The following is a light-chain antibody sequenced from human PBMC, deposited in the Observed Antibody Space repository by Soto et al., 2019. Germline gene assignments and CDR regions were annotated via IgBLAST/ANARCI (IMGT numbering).Light chain of an antibody. CDR3: QSHDISLRGFV. CDR1: SSNIGAHYD. V-gene: IGLV1-40*01. CDR2: DNT. Sequence: QSVLTQPPSVSGAPGQRVTISCTGSSSNIGAHYDVHWYQQLPGTAPRLLIFDNTNRPSGVPDRFSASKSDTSASLAISGLQAEDEADYYCQSHDISLRGFVFGTGTKVTVL. J-gene: IGLJ1*01.